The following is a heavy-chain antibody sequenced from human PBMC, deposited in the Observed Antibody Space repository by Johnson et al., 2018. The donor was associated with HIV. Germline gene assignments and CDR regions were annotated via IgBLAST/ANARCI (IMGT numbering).Heavy chain of an antibody. Sequence: VQLVESGGGVVQPGRSLRLSCAASGFTFSSYGMHWVRQAPGKGLEWVAVISYDGSNKYYVDSVKGRFTISRDKSKNTPYLQMNSLRAEDTAVFYCARGALGDWVDAFDIWGQGTMVTVS. V-gene: IGHV3-30*03. D-gene: IGHD3-16*01. CDR3: ARGALGDWVDAFDI. CDR2: ISYDGSNK. CDR1: GFTFSSYG. J-gene: IGHJ3*02.